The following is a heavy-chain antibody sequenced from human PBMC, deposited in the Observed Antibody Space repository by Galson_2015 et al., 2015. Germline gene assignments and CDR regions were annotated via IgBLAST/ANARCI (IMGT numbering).Heavy chain of an antibody. CDR2: IKQDGSEK. J-gene: IGHJ3*02. CDR1: GFTFSSYW. CDR3: ARKGPTYDALDI. V-gene: IGHV3-7*03. Sequence: SLRLSCAASGFTFSSYWMNWVRQAPGKGLEWVANIKQDGSEKYYVDSVKGRFTISRDNAKNSLYLQMNSLRVEDTAVYYCARKGPTYDALDIWGQGTMVTVSS.